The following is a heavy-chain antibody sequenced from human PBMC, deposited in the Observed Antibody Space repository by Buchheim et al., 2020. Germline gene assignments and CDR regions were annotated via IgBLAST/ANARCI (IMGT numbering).Heavy chain of an antibody. V-gene: IGHV3-21*01. D-gene: IGHD2-15*01. CDR2: ISIRGTYI. Sequence: EVQLMESGGGLVTPGGSLRLSCTASAFTFSSYGMNWVRQSPGKWLDWFSSISIRGTYIYYPASVKGRFTISIDNAETSLYLQMNSLRAEDTAVYYCAGCSGGSCYSSGFDYWGQGTL. CDR1: AFTFSSYG. J-gene: IGHJ4*02. CDR3: AGCSGGSCYSSGFDY.